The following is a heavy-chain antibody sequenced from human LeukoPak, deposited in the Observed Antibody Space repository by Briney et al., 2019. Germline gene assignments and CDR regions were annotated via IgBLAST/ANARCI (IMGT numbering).Heavy chain of an antibody. J-gene: IGHJ6*03. CDR3: ARYGSSGWYFYYYYYMDV. D-gene: IGHD6-19*01. Sequence: GGSLRLSCAASGFTFSSYWMSWVRQAPGKGLEWVANVKQDGSEKYYVDSVKGRFTISRDNAKNSLYLQMNSLRAEDTAVYYCARYGSSGWYFYYYYYMDVWGKGTTVTVSS. CDR1: GFTFSSYW. V-gene: IGHV3-7*01. CDR2: VKQDGSEK.